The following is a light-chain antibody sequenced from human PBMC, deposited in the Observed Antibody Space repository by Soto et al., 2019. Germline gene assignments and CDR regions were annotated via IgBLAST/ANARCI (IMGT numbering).Light chain of an antibody. Sequence: QSALTQPRSVSGSPGQSVTISCTGTSSNVGAYNYVSWYQQHPCKAPKLMIYDVSERPSGVPDRFSASKSGNTASLTISGLQAEDEADYSCCSYAGTYYVFGTGTKVTVL. CDR2: DVS. CDR1: SSNVGAYNY. CDR3: CSYAGTYYV. V-gene: IGLV2-11*01. J-gene: IGLJ1*01.